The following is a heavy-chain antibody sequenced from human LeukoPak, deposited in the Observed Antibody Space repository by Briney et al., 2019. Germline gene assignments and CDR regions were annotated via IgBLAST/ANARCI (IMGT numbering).Heavy chain of an antibody. V-gene: IGHV4-39*07. CDR1: GGSISSSGYF. D-gene: IGHD3-22*01. J-gene: IGHJ4*02. CDR3: ARSLNDDYYDSSGYPDY. Sequence: SETLSLTCSVSGGSISSSGYFWGWIRQPPGKGLERIGSFYYGGSTNYNPSLKSRVTISVDTSKNQFSLKLSSVTAADTAVYYCARSLNDDYYDSSGYPDYWGQGTLVTVSS. CDR2: FYYGGST.